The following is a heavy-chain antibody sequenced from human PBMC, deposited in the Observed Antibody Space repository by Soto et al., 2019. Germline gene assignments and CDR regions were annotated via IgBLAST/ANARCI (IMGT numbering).Heavy chain of an antibody. J-gene: IGHJ4*02. CDR1: GFTFSSYS. CDR2: ISSSSSTI. CDR3: AREIDDPLIVGATSFDY. D-gene: IGHD1-26*01. Sequence: GGSLRLSCAASGFTFSSYSMNWVRQAPGKGLEWVSYISSSSSTIYYADSVKGRFTISRDNAKNSLYLQMNSLRDEDTAVYYCAREIDDPLIVGATSFDYWGQGTLVTVSS. V-gene: IGHV3-48*02.